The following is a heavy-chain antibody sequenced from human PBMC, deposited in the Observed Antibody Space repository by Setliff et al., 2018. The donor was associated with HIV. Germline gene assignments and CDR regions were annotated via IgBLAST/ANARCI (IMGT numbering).Heavy chain of an antibody. J-gene: IGHJ6*02. Sequence: GGSLRLSCAASGFTVSSNYMSWVRQAPGKGLEWVSVIYSGGSTYYADSVKGRFTISRDNSKNTLYLQMNSLRAEDTAVYYCAKPLTQWGVSPYHYAFGVWGQGTTVTVSS. D-gene: IGHD1-26*01. CDR1: GFTVSSNY. CDR3: AKPLTQWGVSPYHYAFGV. V-gene: IGHV3-66*02. CDR2: IYSGGST.